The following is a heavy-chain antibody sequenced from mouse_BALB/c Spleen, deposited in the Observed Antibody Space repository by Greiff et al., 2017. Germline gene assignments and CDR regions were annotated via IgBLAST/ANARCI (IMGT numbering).Heavy chain of an antibody. D-gene: IGHD2-4*01. Sequence: EVKLQESGPGLVKPSQSLSLTCTVTGYSITSDYAWNWIRQFPGNKLEWMGYISYSGSTSYNPSLKSRISITRDTSKNQFFLQLNSVTTEDTATYYCARIDDYAHFDYWGQGTTLTVSS. J-gene: IGHJ2*01. V-gene: IGHV3-2*02. CDR2: ISYSGST. CDR3: ARIDDYAHFDY. CDR1: GYSITSDYA.